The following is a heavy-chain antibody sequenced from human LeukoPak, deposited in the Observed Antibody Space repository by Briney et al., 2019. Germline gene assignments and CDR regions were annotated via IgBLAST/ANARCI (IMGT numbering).Heavy chain of an antibody. Sequence: GASVKVSCKASGYTFTSYAMNWVRQAPGQGLEWMGWINTNTGNPTYAQGFTGRFVFSLDTSVSTAYLQISSLKAEDTAVYYCARGVRFGDYARLDPWGQGTLVTVSS. CDR2: INTNTGNP. CDR3: ARGVRFGDYARLDP. J-gene: IGHJ5*02. D-gene: IGHD4-17*01. CDR1: GYTFTSYA. V-gene: IGHV7-4-1*02.